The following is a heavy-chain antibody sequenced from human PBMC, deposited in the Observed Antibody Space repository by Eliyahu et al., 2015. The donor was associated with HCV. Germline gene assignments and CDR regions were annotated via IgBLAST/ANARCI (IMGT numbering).Heavy chain of an antibody. V-gene: IGHV5-10-1*03. CDR2: IDPSDSYT. J-gene: IGHJ5*02. CDR3: ARHKDSGSPLGWFDP. D-gene: IGHD1-26*01. CDR1: GYSFTSYW. Sequence: EVQLVQSGAEVKKPGESLRISCKGSGYSFTSYWISWVRQMPGKGLEWMGRIDPSDSYTNYSPSFQGHVTISADKSISTAYLQWSSLKASDTAMYYCARHKDSGSPLGWFDPWGQGTLVTVSS.